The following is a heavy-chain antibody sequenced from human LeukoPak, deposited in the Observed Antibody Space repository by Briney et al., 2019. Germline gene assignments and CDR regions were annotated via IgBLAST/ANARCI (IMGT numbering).Heavy chain of an antibody. CDR2: IRYDGSNK. Sequence: PGGSLRLSCAASGFTFSSYGMHWVRQAPGKGLEWVAFIRYDGSNKYYAESVKGRFTISRDNSKNTLYLQMSSLRAEDTAVYYCGKRGNIGSRSRPARLYDFDQWGEGTLVTVSS. V-gene: IGHV3-30*02. J-gene: IGHJ4*02. CDR1: GFTFSSYG. CDR3: GKRGNIGSRSRPARLYDFDQ. D-gene: IGHD3-10*01.